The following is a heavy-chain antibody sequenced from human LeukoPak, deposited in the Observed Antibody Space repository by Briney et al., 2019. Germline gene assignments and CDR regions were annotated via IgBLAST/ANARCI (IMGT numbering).Heavy chain of an antibody. CDR3: ARGQPLRYFDWFLYYYYYMDV. J-gene: IGHJ6*03. V-gene: IGHV1-2*02. CDR2: INPNSGGT. CDR1: GYTFTGYY. D-gene: IGHD3-9*01. Sequence: ASVKVSCKASGYTFTGYYMHWVRQAPGQGLEWMGWINPNSGGTNYAQKFQGRVTMTRDTSISTAYMELSRLRSDDTAVYYCARGQPLRYFDWFLYYYYYMDVWGKGTTVTVSS.